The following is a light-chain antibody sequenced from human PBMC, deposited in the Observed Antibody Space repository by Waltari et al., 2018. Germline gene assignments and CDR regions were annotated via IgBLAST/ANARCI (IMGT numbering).Light chain of an antibody. V-gene: IGLV1-51*01. CDR1: SSNIGSNS. CDR2: DNH. J-gene: IGLJ2*01. Sequence: QSVLTQPPSVSAAPGQRVTIPCSGGSSNIGSNSVSWYQNLPGTAPKLLIYDNHKRPSGIPERVSGSNAGTSVTLDITGLQTGDEADYYCGTWDSNLSAWIFGGGTKLTVL. CDR3: GTWDSNLSAWI.